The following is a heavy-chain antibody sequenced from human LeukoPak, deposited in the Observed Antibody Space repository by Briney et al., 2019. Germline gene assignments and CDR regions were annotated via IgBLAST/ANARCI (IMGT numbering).Heavy chain of an antibody. Sequence: SETLSLTCTVSGGSISSYYWSWIRQPPGKGLEWIGDIYYSGSTNYNPSLKSRVTISVDTSRNQFSLKLSSVTAADTAVYYCARSSYCSGGSCYPAGYYYYMDVWGKGTTVTISS. D-gene: IGHD2-15*01. CDR1: GGSISSYY. CDR2: IYYSGST. V-gene: IGHV4-59*01. CDR3: ARSSYCSGGSCYPAGYYYYMDV. J-gene: IGHJ6*03.